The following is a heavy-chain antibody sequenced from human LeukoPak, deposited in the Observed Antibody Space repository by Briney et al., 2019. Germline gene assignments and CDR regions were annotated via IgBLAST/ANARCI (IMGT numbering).Heavy chain of an antibody. CDR3: AKGVGGWYYDNFDY. Sequence: GRSLRLSCAASGFTFDDYAMYRVRHAPGESLEWGSGISWNSGSIGYADSVKGRFTISRDNAKNSLYLQMNSLRAEDKALYYCAKGVGGWYYDNFDYWGQGTLVTVSS. J-gene: IGHJ4*02. D-gene: IGHD6-19*01. V-gene: IGHV3-9*01. CDR1: GFTFDDYA. CDR2: ISWNSGSI.